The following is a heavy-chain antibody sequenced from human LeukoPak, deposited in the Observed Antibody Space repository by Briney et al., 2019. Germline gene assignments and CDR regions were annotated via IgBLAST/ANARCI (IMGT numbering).Heavy chain of an antibody. CDR1: GGSISSHY. V-gene: IGHV4-59*11. CDR2: IYYSGST. D-gene: IGHD3-3*01. J-gene: IGHJ5*02. Sequence: SETLSLTCTVSGGSISSHYWSWIRQPPGKGLEWIGYIYYSGSTNYNPSLKSRVTISVDTSKNQFPLKLSSVTAADTAVYYCARAQITIFGVVIIARWFDPWGQGTLVTVSS. CDR3: ARAQITIFGVVIIARWFDP.